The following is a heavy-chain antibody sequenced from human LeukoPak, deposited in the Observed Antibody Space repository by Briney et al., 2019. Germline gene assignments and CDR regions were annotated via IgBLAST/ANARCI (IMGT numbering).Heavy chain of an antibody. CDR2: IRYDGSNK. V-gene: IGHV3-30*02. CDR1: GFTFSSYG. CDR3: ARDHHDNFDY. J-gene: IGHJ4*02. D-gene: IGHD3-9*01. Sequence: PGGSLRLSCAASGFTFSSYGMHWVRQAPGKGLEWVTFIRYDGSNKYYADSVKGRFTISRDNAKNSLYLQMNSLRAEDTAVYYCARDHHDNFDYWGQGTLVTVSS.